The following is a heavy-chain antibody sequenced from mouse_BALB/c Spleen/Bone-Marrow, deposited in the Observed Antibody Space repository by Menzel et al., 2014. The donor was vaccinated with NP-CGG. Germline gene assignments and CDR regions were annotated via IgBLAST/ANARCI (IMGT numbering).Heavy chain of an antibody. CDR3: ARHFYGTSYFDY. CDR1: GYTFTDYI. J-gene: IGHJ2*01. CDR2: FYPGNGNI. Sequence: VKLQEPGAELVKPGASVKLSCKASGYTFTDYIIHWVKQRSGQGLEWIGWFYPGNGNIKFSEKFNDKATLTADKSSSTVYMELSRLTSEDSAVYFCARHFYGTSYFDYWGQGTTLTVSS. D-gene: IGHD1-1*01. V-gene: IGHV1-62-2*01.